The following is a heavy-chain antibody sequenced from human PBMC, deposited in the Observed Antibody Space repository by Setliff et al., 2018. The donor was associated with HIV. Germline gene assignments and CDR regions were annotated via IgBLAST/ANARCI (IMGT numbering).Heavy chain of an antibody. J-gene: IGHJ4*02. V-gene: IGHV4-31*03. CDR3: ARDGKEIDY. Sequence: SETLSLTCTVSGASISSGGFYWNWIRQHPGKGLEWIGYIYYSGSTYYNPSLKSRVTISVDTSKNQFYLELHSVTAADTAVYYCARDGKEIDYWGQGILVTVSS. D-gene: IGHD1-26*01. CDR2: IYYSGST. CDR1: GASISSGGFY.